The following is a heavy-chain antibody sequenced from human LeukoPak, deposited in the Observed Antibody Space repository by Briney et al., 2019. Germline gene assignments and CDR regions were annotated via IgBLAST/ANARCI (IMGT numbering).Heavy chain of an antibody. Sequence: GGSLRLSCAASGFPFSSYNMNWVRRAPGKGLEWVSSISSSSSYIYYADSVKGRFTISRDKSKNTVYLQMNSLRFEDTAMYYCARNWFDPWGQGTLVTVSS. CDR2: ISSSSSYI. V-gene: IGHV3-21*04. CDR1: GFPFSSYN. CDR3: ARNWFDP. J-gene: IGHJ5*02.